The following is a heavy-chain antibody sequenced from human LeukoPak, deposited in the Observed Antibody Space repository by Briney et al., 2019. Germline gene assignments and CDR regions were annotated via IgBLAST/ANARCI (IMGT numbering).Heavy chain of an antibody. Sequence: GRSLRLSCAASGFTFTTYAMHWVRQAPGKGLEWVAGISYDGSNEQYADSVKGRFTVSRDSSKNTLYLQMNSLRAEDTALYYCARSLSSSRWYAPFYWGQGSLVTVSS. D-gene: IGHD6-13*01. CDR2: ISYDGSNE. J-gene: IGHJ4*02. CDR3: ARSLSSSRWYAPFY. V-gene: IGHV3-30*04. CDR1: GFTFTTYA.